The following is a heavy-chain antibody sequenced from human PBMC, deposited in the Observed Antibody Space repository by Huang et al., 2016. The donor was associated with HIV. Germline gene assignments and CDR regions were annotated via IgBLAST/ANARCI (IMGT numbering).Heavy chain of an antibody. V-gene: IGHV1-18*01. CDR3: ARDSGYYPGGGDAFDM. J-gene: IGHJ3*02. CDR1: GYTFTRNG. Sequence: QVQLVQSGAEVKKPGASVKVSCKASGYTFTRNGISWVRQAPGQGLEWMGWISGHNGNTKDGQKFEGRVTMTTDTSTRTAYMELRSLRPEDTAIYYCARDSGYYPGGGDAFDMWGQGTMVIVSS. D-gene: IGHD3-22*01. CDR2: ISGHNGNT.